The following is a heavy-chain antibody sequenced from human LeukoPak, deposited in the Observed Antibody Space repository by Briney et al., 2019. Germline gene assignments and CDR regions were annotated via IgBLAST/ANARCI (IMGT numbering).Heavy chain of an antibody. CDR2: ISAYNGNT. V-gene: IGHV1-18*01. D-gene: IGHD3-10*01. Sequence: ASVKVSCKASGYTFTSYGISWVRQAPGQGLEWMGWISAYNGNTNYAQKLQGRVTMTTDTSTSTAYMELRSLRSDDTAVYYCARDPPFLGPQLLCFGAPDAFDSWGQGTMVTVSS. CDR3: ARDPPFLGPQLLCFGAPDAFDS. J-gene: IGHJ3*02. CDR1: GYTFTSYG.